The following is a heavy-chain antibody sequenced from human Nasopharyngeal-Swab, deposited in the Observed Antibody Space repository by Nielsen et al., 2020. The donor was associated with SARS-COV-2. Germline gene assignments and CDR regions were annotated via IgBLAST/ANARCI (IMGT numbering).Heavy chain of an antibody. Sequence: ASVKVSCKASGYTFTGYYMHWVRQAPGQGLEWMGRINPNSGGTNYAQKFQGRVTMTRDTSISTAHMELSRLRSDDTAVYYCARDSARYPGGMDVWGQGTTVTVSS. V-gene: IGHV1-2*06. J-gene: IGHJ6*02. D-gene: IGHD3-10*01. CDR3: ARDSARYPGGMDV. CDR1: GYTFTGYY. CDR2: INPNSGGT.